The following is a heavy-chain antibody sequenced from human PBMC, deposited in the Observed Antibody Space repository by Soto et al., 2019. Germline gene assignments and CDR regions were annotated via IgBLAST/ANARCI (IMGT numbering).Heavy chain of an antibody. CDR1: GGSISSSNW. CDR3: AREHIVTISAFDI. J-gene: IGHJ3*02. CDR2: IYHSGST. D-gene: IGHD2-21*01. V-gene: IGHV4-4*02. Sequence: QVQLQESGPGLVKPSGTLSLTCAVSGGSISSSNWWSWVRQPPGKGLEWSGEIYHSGSTNYNPSLEGGVTLSVDKSKNQFSRKLSSVTASDAAVYDCAREHIVTISAFDIWGQGTMVTVSS.